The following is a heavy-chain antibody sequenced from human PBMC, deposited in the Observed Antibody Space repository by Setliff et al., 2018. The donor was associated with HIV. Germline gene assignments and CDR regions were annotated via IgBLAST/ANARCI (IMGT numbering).Heavy chain of an antibody. Sequence: GGSLRLSCAASGFTFNSAWMTWVRQAPGKGLEWVGHIKHQDVGGTAEYAAHVKGRFTISRDDSKNTVYLQMNSLKTEDTAVYFCTTDHDGSGRYYVTQVSWGQGTLVTVSS. D-gene: IGHD3-22*01. CDR2: IKHQDVGGTA. V-gene: IGHV3-15*01. CDR3: TTDHDGSGRYYVTQVS. J-gene: IGHJ1*01. CDR1: GFTFNSAW.